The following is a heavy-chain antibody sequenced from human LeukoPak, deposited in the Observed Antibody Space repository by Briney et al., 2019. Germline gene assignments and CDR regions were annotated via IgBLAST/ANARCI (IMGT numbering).Heavy chain of an antibody. CDR2: ITTVGDT. Sequence: GGSLRLSCAASGFTFSSFDMHWVRQTTGNGLEWVSGITTVGDTYYAASVKGRFTISRENAKNSFFLQMNSLRAEDTAVYYCAAVTTPPLAVAGTWIAWEPLDYWGQGTLVTVSS. D-gene: IGHD6-19*01. V-gene: IGHV3-13*01. CDR1: GFTFSSFD. J-gene: IGHJ4*02. CDR3: AAVTTPPLAVAGTWIAWEPLDY.